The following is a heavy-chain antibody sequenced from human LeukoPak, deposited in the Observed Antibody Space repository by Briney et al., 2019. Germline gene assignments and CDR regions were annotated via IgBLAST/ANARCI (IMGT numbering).Heavy chain of an antibody. CDR3: TRGQSYCGADCYSD. CDR2: MYTGGGR. J-gene: IGHJ4*02. CDR1: GFSVSSYY. D-gene: IGHD2-21*02. Sequence: GGSLRLSCAASGFSVSSYYTSWVRQPPGKGLEWVSVMYTGGGRYYGDSVKGRFTISRDNSKNTVFLQMNSLRVEDTALYYCTRGQSYCGADCYSDWGQGTLVTVSS. V-gene: IGHV3-66*01.